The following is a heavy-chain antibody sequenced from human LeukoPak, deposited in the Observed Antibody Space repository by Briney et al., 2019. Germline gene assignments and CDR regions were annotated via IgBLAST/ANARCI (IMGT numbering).Heavy chain of an antibody. CDR2: INHSGST. V-gene: IGHV4-34*01. Sequence: PSETLSLTCAVYGGSFSDYYWNWIRQPPGKGLEWIGEINHSGSTNYNPSLKSRVTISVDTSKNQFSLKPSSVTAADTAVYYCASQAVAGHPREQFDFWGQGTLVTVSS. J-gene: IGHJ4*02. D-gene: IGHD6-19*01. CDR1: GGSFSDYY. CDR3: ASQAVAGHPREQFDF.